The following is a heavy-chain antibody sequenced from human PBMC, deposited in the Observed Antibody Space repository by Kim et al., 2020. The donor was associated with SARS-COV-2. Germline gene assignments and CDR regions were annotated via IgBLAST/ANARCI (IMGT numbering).Heavy chain of an antibody. V-gene: IGHV4-59*01. CDR3: ARRRTTGTSNWFDP. Sequence: SETLSLTCTVSGGSISSYYWSWIRQPPGKGLEWIGYIYYSGSTNYNPSLKSRVTISVDTSKNQFSLKLSSVTAADTAVYYCARRRTTGTSNWFDPWGQGT. D-gene: IGHD1-1*01. CDR1: GGSISSYY. CDR2: IYYSGST. J-gene: IGHJ5*02.